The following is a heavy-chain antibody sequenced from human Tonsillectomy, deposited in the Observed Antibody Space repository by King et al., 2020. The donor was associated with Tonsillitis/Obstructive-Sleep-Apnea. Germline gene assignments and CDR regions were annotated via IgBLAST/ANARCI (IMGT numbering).Heavy chain of an antibody. CDR2: ISYDGTNK. V-gene: IGHV3-30*18. J-gene: IGHJ6*02. CDR1: GFTFSSYA. D-gene: IGHD2/OR15-2a*01. Sequence: VQLVESGGGVVQPGRSLRLSCASSGFTFSSYAMHWVRQAPGKGLELVAIISYDGTNKYYADSVKGRFTISRDNSKNTLYLQINSLRAEDTAVYYCAKDFSSEADYYGMDVWGQGTTVTVSS. CDR3: AKDFSSEADYYGMDV.